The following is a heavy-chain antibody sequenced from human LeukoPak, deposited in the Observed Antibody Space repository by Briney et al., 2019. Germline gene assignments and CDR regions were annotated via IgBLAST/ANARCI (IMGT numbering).Heavy chain of an antibody. CDR2: IGQVGSVK. CDR1: GFRFTSYW. CDR3: GNQCSGGICPEN. J-gene: IGHJ4*02. D-gene: IGHD2-15*01. Sequence: GGSLRLSCAASGFRFTSYWMTWVRQAPGKGLEWVGNIGQVGSVKNYAGSVKGRFTISRDNAKNSVFLQMNSLRAEDTAFYYCGNQCSGGICPENWGRGTLVTVSS. V-gene: IGHV3-7*01.